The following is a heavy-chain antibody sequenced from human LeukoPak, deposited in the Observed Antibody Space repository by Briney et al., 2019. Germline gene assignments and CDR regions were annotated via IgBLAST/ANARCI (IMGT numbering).Heavy chain of an antibody. CDR3: ARDYSGYYYYMDV. D-gene: IGHD2-21*01. J-gene: IGHJ6*03. CDR1: GFTLSSHS. V-gene: IGHV3-21*01. Sequence: GSLRLSCAASGFTLSSHSMTWVRQAPGKGLEWVSSISSSSSYMYYADSLKGRFTISRDNAKSSLYLQMNSLRAEDTAVYYCARDYSGYYYYMDVWGKGTTVTVSS. CDR2: ISSSSSYM.